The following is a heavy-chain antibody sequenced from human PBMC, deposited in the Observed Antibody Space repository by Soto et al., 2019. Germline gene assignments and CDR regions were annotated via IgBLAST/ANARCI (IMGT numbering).Heavy chain of an antibody. D-gene: IGHD6-19*01. CDR2: ISGYNGNT. CDR1: GYSFISYG. CDR3: ARDQWTLDHSRGWYGD. Sequence: QVQLVQSGGEVKKPGASVKVSCKASGYSFISYGISWERQAPGQGPEWMGWISGYNGNTKYAHKLQGRVTMTTNTSTSTAYMELRSLRSDVTAVYYCARDQWTLDHSRGWYGDWGQGTLVTVSS. V-gene: IGHV1-18*04. J-gene: IGHJ4*02.